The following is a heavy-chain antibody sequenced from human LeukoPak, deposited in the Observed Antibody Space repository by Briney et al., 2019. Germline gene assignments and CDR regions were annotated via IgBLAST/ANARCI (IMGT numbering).Heavy chain of an antibody. Sequence: GGSLTLSWAASGFTFSTYSMNWVRQAPGKGLEWVSSISSGRGYIYYADSVKGRFSISRDYAKNSLYLQMNSLRAEDTAVYYCARQCYYYDSNESCDYWGQGTLVTVSS. CDR2: ISSGRGYI. CDR1: GFTFSTYS. J-gene: IGHJ4*02. D-gene: IGHD3-22*01. V-gene: IGHV3-21*01. CDR3: ARQCYYYDSNESCDY.